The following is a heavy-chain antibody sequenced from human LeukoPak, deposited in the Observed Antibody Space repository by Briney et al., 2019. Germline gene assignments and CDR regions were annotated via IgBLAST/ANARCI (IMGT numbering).Heavy chain of an antibody. J-gene: IGHJ6*02. CDR2: ISAYNGNT. CDR3: ARSLAAASSGNYYGMDV. D-gene: IGHD6-13*01. V-gene: IGHV1-18*01. CDR1: GYTFTSYG. Sequence: ASVKVSCKASGYTFTSYGISWVRQAPGHGLEWMGWISAYNGNTNYAQKLQGRVTMTTDTSTSTAYMELRSLRSDDTAVYYCARSLAAASSGNYYGMDVWGQGTTVTVSS.